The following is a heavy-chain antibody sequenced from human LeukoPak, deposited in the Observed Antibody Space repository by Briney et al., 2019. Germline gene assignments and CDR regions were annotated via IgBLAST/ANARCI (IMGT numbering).Heavy chain of an antibody. D-gene: IGHD4-23*01. CDR1: GYTFTGYY. CDR3: ARVLDGNSNNAHY. CDR2: INPNSGGT. Sequence: ASVKVSCKASGYTFTGYYMHWVRQAPGQGLEWMGRINPNSGGTNYAQKFQGRVTMTRDTSISTAYMELSRLRSDDTAVYYCARVLDGNSNNAHYWGQGTLVTVSS. J-gene: IGHJ4*02. V-gene: IGHV1-2*06.